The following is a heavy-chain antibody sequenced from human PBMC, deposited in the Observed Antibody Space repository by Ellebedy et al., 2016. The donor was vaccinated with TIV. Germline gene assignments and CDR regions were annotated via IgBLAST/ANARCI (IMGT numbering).Heavy chain of an antibody. CDR3: ARSSGYYYFPDY. V-gene: IGHV4-30-2*01. CDR2: IYHSGST. CDR1: GGSLSSYPYS. J-gene: IGHJ4*02. D-gene: IGHD3-22*01. Sequence: SETLSLTCTVSGGSLSSYPYSWSWIRQPPGKGLEWIGYIYHSGSTYYNPSLKSRVTISVDRSKNQFSLKLSSVTAADTAVYYCARSSGYYYFPDYWGQGTLVTVSS.